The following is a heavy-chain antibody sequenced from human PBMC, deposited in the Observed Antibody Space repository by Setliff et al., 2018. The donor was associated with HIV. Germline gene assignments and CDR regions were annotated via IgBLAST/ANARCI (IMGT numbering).Heavy chain of an antibody. V-gene: IGHV4-31*03. D-gene: IGHD3-10*01. CDR3: TRGNKRFGGLGWFDP. Sequence: SETLSLTCTVSGGSLTSGDYYWSWLRQLPGKGLQWIGYIYYSGSTYCNPSLNSRVNISIDTSKNQFSLKLSSLTAADTALYYCTRGNKRFGGLGWFDPWGQGTQVTVS. CDR2: IYYSGST. J-gene: IGHJ5*02. CDR1: GGSLTSGDYY.